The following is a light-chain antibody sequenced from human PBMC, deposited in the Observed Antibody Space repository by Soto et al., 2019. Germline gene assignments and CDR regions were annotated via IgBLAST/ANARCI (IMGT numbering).Light chain of an antibody. CDR3: VAWDDSLSGYV. Sequence: QSVLTQPPSATGTPGLRVTISSSGSSSNIARSFVYWYQQVPGTAPKLLIFKNNLRPSGVPDRFSGSKSGTSASLAISGLRLEDEADYYCVAWDDSLSGYVFGTGTKVTVL. J-gene: IGLJ1*01. CDR2: KNN. V-gene: IGLV1-47*01. CDR1: SSNIARSF.